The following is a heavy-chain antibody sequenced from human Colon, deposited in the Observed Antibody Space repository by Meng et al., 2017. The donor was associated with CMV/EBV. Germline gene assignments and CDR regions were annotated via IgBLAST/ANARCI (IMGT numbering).Heavy chain of an antibody. Sequence: GGSLRLSCAGSGFIFSSYGMNWVRQAPGKGLEWVSSITTANAYKSYAESVKGRFTISRDDAKSSLFLQMDSLRVDDTAVYYCARDQSEYYDFWSGSTYYYYGMDVWGQGTTVTVSS. CDR2: ITTANAYK. D-gene: IGHD3-3*01. CDR3: ARDQSEYYDFWSGSTYYYYGMDV. V-gene: IGHV3-21*06. J-gene: IGHJ6*02. CDR1: GFIFSSYG.